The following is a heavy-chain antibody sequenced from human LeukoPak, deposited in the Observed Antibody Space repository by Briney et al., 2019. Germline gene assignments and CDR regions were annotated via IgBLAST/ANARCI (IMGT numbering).Heavy chain of an antibody. Sequence: GGSLRLSCAASGFTFSDHYMDWVRQAPGKGLEWVGRIRNKANSYTTEYAASVKGRFTISRDDSKNSLYLQMNSLKTEDTAVYYCARDISHVTSGWHYYSMDVWGQGTTVTVSS. D-gene: IGHD6-19*01. J-gene: IGHJ6*02. CDR2: IRNKANSYTT. CDR3: ARDISHVTSGWHYYSMDV. CDR1: GFTFSDHY. V-gene: IGHV3-72*01.